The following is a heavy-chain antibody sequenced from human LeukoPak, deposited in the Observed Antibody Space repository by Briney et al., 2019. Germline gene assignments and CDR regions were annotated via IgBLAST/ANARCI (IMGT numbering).Heavy chain of an antibody. V-gene: IGHV3-7*01. D-gene: IGHD6-19*01. CDR3: ARGLSSGWYFSYYFDY. CDR1: GFTFSSYS. Sequence: GGSLRLSCAASGFTFSSYSMNWVRQAPGKGLEWVANIKQDGSEKYYVDSVKGRFTISRDNAKNSLYLQMNSLRAEDTAVYYCARGLSSGWYFSYYFDYWGQGTLVTVSS. CDR2: IKQDGSEK. J-gene: IGHJ4*02.